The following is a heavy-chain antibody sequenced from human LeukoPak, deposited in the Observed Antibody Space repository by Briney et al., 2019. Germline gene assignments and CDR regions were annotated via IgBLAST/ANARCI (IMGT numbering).Heavy chain of an antibody. CDR1: GYTFIDYF. CDR2: INPKSGGA. J-gene: IGHJ4*02. D-gene: IGHD3-9*01. V-gene: IGHV1-2*02. CDR3: ARALRTDILTTDY. Sequence: ASVKVSCKASGYTFIDYFVHWVRQAPGQGLEWMGWINPKSGGANYAQNFQGRDSMTRDTSISAAYLEVSGLRSDDTAVYYCARALRTDILTTDYWGQGTLVTVSS.